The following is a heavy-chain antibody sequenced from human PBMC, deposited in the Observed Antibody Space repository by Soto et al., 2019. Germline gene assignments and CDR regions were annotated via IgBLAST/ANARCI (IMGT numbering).Heavy chain of an antibody. D-gene: IGHD3-10*01. Sequence: QLQLQESVPGLVKPSETLSLICSVSGGSITTSSYYWGWIRQPPGKGLEWIGTIYHGGTTYYNPSLRSRVTMSVDTSKNQFSLNLTSVTAADTAVYYCARRAGVPQINNYFDPWGPGTLVTVSS. CDR2: IYHGGTT. CDR1: GGSITTSSYY. J-gene: IGHJ5*02. V-gene: IGHV4-39*01. CDR3: ARRAGVPQINNYFDP.